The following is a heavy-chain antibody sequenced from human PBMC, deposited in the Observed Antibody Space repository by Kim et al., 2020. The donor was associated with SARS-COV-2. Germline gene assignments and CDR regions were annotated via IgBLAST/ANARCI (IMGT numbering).Heavy chain of an antibody. J-gene: IGHJ4*02. CDR3: ARGYGDYYLDY. CDR2: IYSGGST. D-gene: IGHD4-17*01. V-gene: IGHV3-66*01. CDR1: GVTVSSNY. Sequence: GGSLRLSCAASGVTVSSNYMSWVRQAPGKGLEWVSVIYSGGSTYYADSVKGRFTISRDNSKNTLFLQMNSLRAEDTAVYYCARGYGDYYLDYWGQGTLVTVSS.